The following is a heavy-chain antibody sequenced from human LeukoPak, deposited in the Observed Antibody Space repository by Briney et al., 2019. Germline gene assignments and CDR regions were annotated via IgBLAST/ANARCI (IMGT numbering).Heavy chain of an antibody. Sequence: GSLRPPRAASGFPFNSLCQARVRQAPGKGLEGVAFIRYDGSNKYYADSVKGRFTISRDNSKNTLYLQMNSLRAEDTAVYYCARGGSGWPYYFDYWGQGTLVTVSS. J-gene: IGHJ4*02. CDR2: IRYDGSNK. D-gene: IGHD6-19*01. V-gene: IGHV3-30*02. CDR3: ARGGSGWPYYFDY. CDR1: GFPFNSLC.